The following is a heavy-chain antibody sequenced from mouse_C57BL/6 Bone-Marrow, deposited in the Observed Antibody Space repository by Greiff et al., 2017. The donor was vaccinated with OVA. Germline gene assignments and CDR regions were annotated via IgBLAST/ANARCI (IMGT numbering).Heavy chain of an antibody. V-gene: IGHV1-72*01. CDR1: GYTFTSYW. CDR3: ARSADSSGYPYYAMDY. CDR2: IDPNSGGT. J-gene: IGHJ4*01. D-gene: IGHD3-2*02. Sequence: QVQLQQPGAELVKPGASVKLSCKASGYTFTSYWMHWVKQRPGRGLEWIGRIDPNSGGTKYNEKLKSKATLTVDKPSSTAYMQLSSLTSEDSAVYYCARSADSSGYPYYAMDYWGQGTSVTVSS.